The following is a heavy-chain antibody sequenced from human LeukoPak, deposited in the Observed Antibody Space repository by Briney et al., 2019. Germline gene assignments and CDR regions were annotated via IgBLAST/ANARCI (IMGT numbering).Heavy chain of an antibody. V-gene: IGHV3-21*01. CDR1: GFTFSSYS. CDR2: ISSSSGYI. CDR3: ARGPLYNYDILTGLAGDN. Sequence: GGSLRLSCAASGFTFSSYSMNWVRQAPGKGLEWVSSISSSSGYIYYADSVKGRFTISRDNAKNSLYLQMNSLRAEDTAVYYCARGPLYNYDILTGLAGDNSGQGALGTVSP. J-gene: IGHJ4*02. D-gene: IGHD3-9*01.